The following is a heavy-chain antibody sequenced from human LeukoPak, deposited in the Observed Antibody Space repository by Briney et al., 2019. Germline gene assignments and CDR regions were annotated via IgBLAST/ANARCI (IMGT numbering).Heavy chain of an antibody. J-gene: IGHJ4*02. V-gene: IGHV3-48*03. Sequence: GGSLRLSCAASGFTFSSYEMSWVRQAPGKGLEWVSHISTGTYIAYADSVKGRFTISRDNARNSLYLEMNSLRAEDTAVYYCTREQDREAAATIVGDYWGQGTLVTVSS. CDR2: ISTGTYI. D-gene: IGHD3-22*01. CDR1: GFTFSSYE. CDR3: TREQDREAAATIVGDY.